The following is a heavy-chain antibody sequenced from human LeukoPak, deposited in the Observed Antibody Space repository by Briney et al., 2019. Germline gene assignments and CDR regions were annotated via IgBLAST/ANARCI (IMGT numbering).Heavy chain of an antibody. CDR3: ARVSGYDSSGYD. Sequence: ASVKVSFKASGYTFTSYDINWVRQATGQGLEWMGWMNPNSGNTGYAQKFQGRVTMTRNTSISTAYMELSGLRSEDTAVYYCARVSGYDSSGYDWGQGTLVTVSS. CDR1: GYTFTSYD. V-gene: IGHV1-8*01. J-gene: IGHJ4*02. CDR2: MNPNSGNT. D-gene: IGHD3-22*01.